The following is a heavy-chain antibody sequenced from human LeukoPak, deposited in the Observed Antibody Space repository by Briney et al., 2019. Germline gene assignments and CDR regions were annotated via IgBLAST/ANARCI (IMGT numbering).Heavy chain of an antibody. Sequence: SETLSLTCTVSGGYISSYYWSWIRQSPGKGLEWIGYIYYSGSTNYNSSLKSRVTISVDTSKIQFSLKLSSVTAADTAVYYCARVFGSGYDFRGAFDIWGQGTMVTVSS. J-gene: IGHJ3*02. D-gene: IGHD5-12*01. CDR3: ARVFGSGYDFRGAFDI. CDR2: IYYSGST. CDR1: GGYISSYY. V-gene: IGHV4-59*01.